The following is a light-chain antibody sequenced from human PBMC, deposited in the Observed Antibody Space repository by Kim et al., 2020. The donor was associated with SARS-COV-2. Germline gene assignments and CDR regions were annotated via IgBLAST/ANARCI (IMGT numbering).Light chain of an antibody. V-gene: IGLV1-47*01. CDR2: RNN. CDR3: ATWDDSLSGHVV. J-gene: IGLJ2*01. CDR1: SSNIGSNY. Sequence: ELTQPPSASGTPGQRVTISCSGSSSNIGSNYVYWYQQLPGTAPKLLIYRNNQRPSGVPDRFSGSKSGTSASLAISGLRSEDEADYYCATWDDSLSGHVVFGGGTQLTVL.